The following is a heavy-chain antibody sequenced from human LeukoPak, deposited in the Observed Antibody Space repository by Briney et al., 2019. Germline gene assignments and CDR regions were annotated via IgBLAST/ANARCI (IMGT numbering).Heavy chain of an antibody. D-gene: IGHD2-2*01. Sequence: SQTLSLTCTVSGGSISSGSYYWSWIRQPAGKGLEWIGRIYTSGSTNYNPSLKSRVTISVNTSKNQFSLKLSSVTAADTAVYYCASGVRCSSTSCFNGQYYYYYMDVWGKGTTVTVSS. V-gene: IGHV4-61*02. CDR3: ASGVRCSSTSCFNGQYYYYYMDV. CDR2: IYTSGST. CDR1: GGSISSGSYY. J-gene: IGHJ6*03.